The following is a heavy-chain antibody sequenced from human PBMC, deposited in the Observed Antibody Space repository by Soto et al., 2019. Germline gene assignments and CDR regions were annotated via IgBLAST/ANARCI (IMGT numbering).Heavy chain of an antibody. V-gene: IGHV4-30-4*01. CDR2: IYYSGST. J-gene: IGHJ5*02. Sequence: SETLSLTCTVSGGSISSGDYYWSWIRQPPGKGLEWIGYIYYSGSTYYNPSLKSRVTISVDTSKNQFSLKLSSVTAADTAVYYCARDSGSYSPIPGFDPWGQGTLVTVSS. CDR3: ARDSGSYSPIPGFDP. CDR1: GGSISSGDYY. D-gene: IGHD3-10*01.